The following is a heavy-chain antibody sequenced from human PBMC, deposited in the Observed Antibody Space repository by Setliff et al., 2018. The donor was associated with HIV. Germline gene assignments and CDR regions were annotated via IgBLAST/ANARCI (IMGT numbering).Heavy chain of an antibody. V-gene: IGHV4-39*07. CDR1: GGSISSSGPGYY. CDR2: VYHSGST. D-gene: IGHD2-15*01. J-gene: IGHJ6*02. CDR3: AREQYHFVVDYYYYYGMDV. Sequence: PSETLSLTCTVSGGSISSSGPGYYWGWVRQAPGGGLEWIGSVYHSGSTYYNPSLKSRVTISVDTSKNQFSLTLSSVTAADTAIYYCAREQYHFVVDYYYYYGMDVWGQGNTVSVSS.